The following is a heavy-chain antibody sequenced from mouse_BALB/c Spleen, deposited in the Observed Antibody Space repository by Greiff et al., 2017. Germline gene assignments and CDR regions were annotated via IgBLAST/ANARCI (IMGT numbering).Heavy chain of an antibody. CDR1: GYTFTSYW. CDR2: IYPGDGDT. CDR3: ARWREFYDGYYDY. D-gene: IGHD2-3*01. J-gene: IGHJ2*01. V-gene: IGHV1-87*01. Sequence: VQLQQSGAELARPGASVKLSCKASGYTFTSYWMQWVKQRPGQGLEWIGAIYPGDGDTRYTQKFKGKATLTADKSSSTAYMQLSSLASEDSAVYYCARWREFYDGYYDYWGQGTTLTVSS.